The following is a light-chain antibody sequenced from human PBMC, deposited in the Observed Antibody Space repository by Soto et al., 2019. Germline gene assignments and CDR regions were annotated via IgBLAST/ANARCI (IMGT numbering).Light chain of an antibody. CDR3: QQYGSSPRYS. V-gene: IGKV3-20*01. Sequence: DIVLTQSPGTLSLSPGERATLSCRASQSVDSRYLAWYQQKPGQAPRLLIYAVSSRATGIPDRFSGSGSGTEFTLTISRLEPEDFAEYYCQQYGSSPRYSFGQGTKLEIK. J-gene: IGKJ2*03. CDR2: AVS. CDR1: QSVDSRY.